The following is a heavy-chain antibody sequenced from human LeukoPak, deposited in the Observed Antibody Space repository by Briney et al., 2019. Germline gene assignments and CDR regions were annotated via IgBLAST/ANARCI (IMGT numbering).Heavy chain of an antibody. CDR3: ARDSRYSGSYGDAFDI. J-gene: IGHJ3*02. V-gene: IGHV4-59*01. D-gene: IGHD1-26*01. CDR1: GGSISSCY. CDR2: IYYSGST. Sequence: PSETLSLTCTVSGGSISSCYWSWIRQPPGKGLEWIGYIYYSGSTNYNPSLKSRVTISVDTSKNQFSLKLSSVTAADTAVYYCARDSRYSGSYGDAFDIWGQGTMVTVSS.